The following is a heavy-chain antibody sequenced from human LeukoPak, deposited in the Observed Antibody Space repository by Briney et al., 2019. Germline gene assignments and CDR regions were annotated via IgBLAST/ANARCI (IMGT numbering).Heavy chain of an antibody. D-gene: IGHD4-17*01. Sequence: PGGSLRLSCAASGFTFSDYNMRWVRQAPGKGLEWVSSISRSGSTKYYADSVKGRFTISRDNAKNSLFLQMNSLRAEDTAVYYCARGGYGAYMGWGQGNLVTVSS. CDR2: ISRSGSTK. V-gene: IGHV3-11*01. J-gene: IGHJ4*02. CDR1: GFTFSDYN. CDR3: ARGGYGAYMG.